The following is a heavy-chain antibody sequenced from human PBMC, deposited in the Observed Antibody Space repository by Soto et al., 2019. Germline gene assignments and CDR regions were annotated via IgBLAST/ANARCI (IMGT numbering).Heavy chain of an antibody. CDR2: IIPIFGTA. V-gene: IGHV1-69*13. D-gene: IGHD3-22*01. Sequence: ASVKVSCKASGGTFSSYAISWVRQAPGQGLEWMGGIIPIFGTANYAQKFQGRVTITADESTSTAYMELSSLRSEDTAVYYCARVGDYDSSGYPFDYWDQGTLVTVSS. J-gene: IGHJ4*02. CDR1: GGTFSSYA. CDR3: ARVGDYDSSGYPFDY.